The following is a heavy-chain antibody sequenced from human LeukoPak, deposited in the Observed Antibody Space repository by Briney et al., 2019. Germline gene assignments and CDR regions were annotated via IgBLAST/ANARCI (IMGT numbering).Heavy chain of an antibody. CDR3: ARVGDYGSGSYSFLFDY. CDR2: INPSGGST. V-gene: IGHV1-46*01. D-gene: IGHD3-10*01. J-gene: IGHJ4*02. CDR1: GYTFINYY. Sequence: ASVKVSCKASGYTFINYYMHWVRQAPGQGLEWMGIINPSGGSTSYAQKFQGRVTMTRDTSTSTVYMELSSLRSEDTAVYYCARVGDYGSGSYSFLFDYWGQGTLVTVSS.